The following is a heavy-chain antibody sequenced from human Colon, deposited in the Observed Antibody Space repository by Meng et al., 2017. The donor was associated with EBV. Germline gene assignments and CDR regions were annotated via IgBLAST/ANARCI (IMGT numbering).Heavy chain of an antibody. CDR1: VVSISSNIR. D-gene: IGHD1-26*01. CDR2: IDDSGST. CDR3: ARGKQDAWELLAY. Sequence: QVNLQQPGPGLVYPSGTPSLTCGVSVVSISSNIRWTWVRQPPGKGLEWIGDIDDSGSTNYNPSLNSRISISLDKSKNHFSLKVNSVTAADTAVYYCARGKQDAWELLAYWGQGALVTVSS. V-gene: IGHV4-4*02. J-gene: IGHJ4*02.